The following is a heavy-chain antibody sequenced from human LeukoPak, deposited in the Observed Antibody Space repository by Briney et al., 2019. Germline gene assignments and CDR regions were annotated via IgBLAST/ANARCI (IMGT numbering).Heavy chain of an antibody. CDR2: MNPNGGNT. D-gene: IGHD2-15*01. J-gene: IGHJ3*02. Sequence: PEASVKVSCKASGYTFTSYDINWVRQATGQGLEWMGWMNPNGGNTGYAQKFQGRVTMTRDTSTSTVYMELSSMRSEDTAVYYCARDPSVVVVAAESTTYAFDIWGQGTLVTVSS. V-gene: IGHV1-8*01. CDR3: ARDPSVVVVAAESTTYAFDI. CDR1: GYTFTSYD.